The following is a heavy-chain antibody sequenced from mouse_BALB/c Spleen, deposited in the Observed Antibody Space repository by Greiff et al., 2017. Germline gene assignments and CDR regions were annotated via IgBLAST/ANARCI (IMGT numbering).Heavy chain of an antibody. CDR2: IYPGSGST. J-gene: IGHJ3*01. D-gene: IGHD2-4*01. V-gene: IGHV1-55*01. Sequence: QVQLKQPGAELVKPGTSVKLSCKASGYNFTSYWINWVKLRPGQGLEWIGDIYPGSGSTNYNEKFKSKATLTVDTSSSTAYMQLSSLASEDSALYYCARGDMITTFAYWGQGTLVTVSA. CDR3: ARGDMITTFAY. CDR1: GYNFTSYW.